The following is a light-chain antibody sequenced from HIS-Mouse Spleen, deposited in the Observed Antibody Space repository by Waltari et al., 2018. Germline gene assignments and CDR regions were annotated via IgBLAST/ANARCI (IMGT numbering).Light chain of an antibody. V-gene: IGLV3-16*01. J-gene: IGLJ3*02. CDR2: KDS. CDR1: ALPNTY. Sequence: SYELTQPPSVSVSLGQMARITCSGEALPNTYAYWYQQKPGQFPVLVIYKDSVRPSGIPERFSGSSSGTIVTLTISGVQAEDEADYYCLSADSSGTWVFGGGTKLTVL. CDR3: LSADSSGTWV.